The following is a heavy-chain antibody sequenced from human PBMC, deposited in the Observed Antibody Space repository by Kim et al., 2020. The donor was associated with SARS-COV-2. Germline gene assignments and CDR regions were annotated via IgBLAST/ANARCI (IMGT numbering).Heavy chain of an antibody. V-gene: IGHV3-49*03. CDR1: GFTFGDYA. CDR2: IRSKAYGGTT. Sequence: GGSLRLSCTASGFTFGDYAMSWFRQAPGKGLEWVGFIRSKAYGGTTEYAASVKGRFTISRDDPKSIAYLQMNSLKTEDTAVYYCTRVIGWFGERVSGEFFDYWGQGTLVTVSS. J-gene: IGHJ4*02. D-gene: IGHD3-10*01. CDR3: TRVIGWFGERVSGEFFDY.